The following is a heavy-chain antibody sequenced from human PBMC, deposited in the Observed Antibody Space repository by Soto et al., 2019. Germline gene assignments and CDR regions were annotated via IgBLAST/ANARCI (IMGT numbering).Heavy chain of an antibody. CDR1: GGSISSSSYY. CDR3: ARSVSSSWYKWFDP. CDR2: IYYSGST. J-gene: IGHJ5*02. Sequence: PSETLSLTCTFSGGSISSSSYYWGWIRQPPGKGLEWIGSIYYSGSTYYNPSLKSRVTISVDTSKNQFSLKLSSVTAADTAVYYCARSVSSSWYKWFDPWGQGTLVTVPQ. V-gene: IGHV4-39*01. D-gene: IGHD6-13*01.